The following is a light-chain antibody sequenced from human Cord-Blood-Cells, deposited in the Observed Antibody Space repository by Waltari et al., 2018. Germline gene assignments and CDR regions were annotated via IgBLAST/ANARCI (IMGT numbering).Light chain of an antibody. CDR2: DAS. V-gene: IGKV3-11*01. CDR1: QSVSSY. Sequence: ELVLTQSPATLYLSPGERATPSCRASQSVSSYLAWYQQKPGQAPRLLIYDASHRATGIPARFSGSGSGTDFTLTISSLEPEDFAVYYCQQRSNWYTFGQGTKLEIK. CDR3: QQRSNWYT. J-gene: IGKJ2*01.